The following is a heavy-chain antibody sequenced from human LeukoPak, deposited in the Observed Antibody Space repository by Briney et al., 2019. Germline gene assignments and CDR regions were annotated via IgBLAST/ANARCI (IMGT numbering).Heavy chain of an antibody. D-gene: IGHD2-2*01. Sequence: ASVKVSCKASGHTFVSYGISWVRQAPGQGLEWMGWISGYNGKINYAQKFQGRVTMTTDTSTSTAYLELRSLTSEDTAVYYCARRFCSSVSCYDDDAFDVWGQGTLVTVSS. CDR3: ARRFCSSVSCYDDDAFDV. CDR2: ISGYNGKI. CDR1: GHTFVSYG. J-gene: IGHJ3*01. V-gene: IGHV1-18*01.